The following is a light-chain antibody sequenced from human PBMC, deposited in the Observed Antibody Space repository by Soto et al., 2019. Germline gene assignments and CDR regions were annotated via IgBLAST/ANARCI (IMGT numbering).Light chain of an antibody. CDR3: QQRRSWAIT. V-gene: IGKV3-11*01. CDR1: QSLDSY. CDR2: DAS. Sequence: EIVLTQSPATLSLSPGERATLSCRASQSLDSYLAWYQQKPGQAPRLLFYDASNRATGVPARFSGSGSGTDFPLTINSLEPEDFAVYYIQQRRSWAITFGGGTKVESK. J-gene: IGKJ4*01.